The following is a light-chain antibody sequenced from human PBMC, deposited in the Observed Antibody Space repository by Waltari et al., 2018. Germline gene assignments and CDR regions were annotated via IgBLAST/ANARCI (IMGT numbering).Light chain of an antibody. J-gene: IGKJ1*01. Sequence: EIVLTQSPGTLALSPGERATLSCRASQSVGRALAWYQQKPGQAPRLLIYDTSTRATGIPDRFSGSGSGTDISLTISRVEPEDFAVYYCQMYVRLPVTFGQGTKVEVK. CDR1: QSVGRA. CDR3: QMYVRLPVT. CDR2: DTS. V-gene: IGKV3-20*01.